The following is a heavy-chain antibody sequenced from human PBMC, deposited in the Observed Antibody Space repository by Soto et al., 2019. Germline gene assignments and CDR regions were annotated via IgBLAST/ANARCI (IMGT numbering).Heavy chain of an antibody. Sequence: QVQLVQSGAEAKKPGSSVKVSCKASGGTFSSYAISWVRQAPGQGLEWMGGIIPIFGTANYAQKFQGRVTITADKSTSTAYMELSSLRSEDTAVYYCARGPTSYYYDSSGYSPFDYWGQGTLVTVSS. CDR1: GGTFSSYA. CDR3: ARGPTSYYYDSSGYSPFDY. J-gene: IGHJ4*02. V-gene: IGHV1-69*06. D-gene: IGHD3-22*01. CDR2: IIPIFGTA.